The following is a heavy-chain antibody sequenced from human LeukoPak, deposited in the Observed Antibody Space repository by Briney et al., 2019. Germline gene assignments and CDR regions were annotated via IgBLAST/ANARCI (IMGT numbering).Heavy chain of an antibody. J-gene: IGHJ6*02. V-gene: IGHV4-31*03. CDR2: IYYSGST. Sequence: SQTLSLTCTVSGGSISSGGYYWSWIRQHPGKGLEWIGYIYYSGSTYYNPSLKSRVTISVDTSKNQFSLKLSSVTAADTAVYYCARQGIAAAGKYYYYYYGMDVWGQGTTVTVSS. CDR1: GGSISSGGYY. CDR3: ARQGIAAAGKYYYYYYGMDV. D-gene: IGHD6-13*01.